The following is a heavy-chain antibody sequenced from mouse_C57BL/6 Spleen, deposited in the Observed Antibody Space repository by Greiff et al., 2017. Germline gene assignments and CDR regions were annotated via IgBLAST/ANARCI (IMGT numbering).Heavy chain of an antibody. V-gene: IGHV14-2*01. Sequence: VQLQQSGAELVKPGASVKLSCTASGFNIKDYYMHWVKQRTGQGLEWIGRIDPADGDTNYAPKFQGKATITADTSSNTAYLQLSSLTSEDTAVYYCATHYFDYWGQGTTLTVSS. CDR2: IDPADGDT. J-gene: IGHJ2*01. CDR3: ATHYFDY. CDR1: GFNIKDYY.